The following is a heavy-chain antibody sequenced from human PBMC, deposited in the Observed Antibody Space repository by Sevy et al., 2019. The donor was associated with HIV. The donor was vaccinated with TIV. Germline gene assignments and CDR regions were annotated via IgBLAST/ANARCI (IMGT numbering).Heavy chain of an antibody. V-gene: IGHV3-23*01. CDR3: AKPAFHGARSSYAFDM. Sequence: GGSLRLSCAASGFTFSVYDMGWVRQAPGKGVEWVSGISGSATGGRTSYADSVKGRFTISRDNSKNTLYLQMNSLRGEDTAVYYCAKPAFHGARSSYAFDMWGQGTMVTVSS. CDR1: GFTFSVYD. CDR2: ISGSATGGRT. J-gene: IGHJ3*02. D-gene: IGHD3-10*01.